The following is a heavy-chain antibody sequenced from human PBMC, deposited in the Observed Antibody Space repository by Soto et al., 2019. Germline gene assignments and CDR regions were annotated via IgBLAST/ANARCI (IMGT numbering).Heavy chain of an antibody. CDR3: AKGDSSGSYVFHS. CDR2: ISQYGS. Sequence: QVQLVESGGGVVQPGRSLRLSCAASGFTFSKYNMHWVRQAPGKGLEWLALISQYGSNSVKGRFTISRDNSKNRLYLQLNSLRPEDTAVYYCAKGDSSGSYVFHSWGQGTLVTVSS. J-gene: IGHJ4*02. V-gene: IGHV3-30*18. D-gene: IGHD3-22*01. CDR1: GFTFSKYN.